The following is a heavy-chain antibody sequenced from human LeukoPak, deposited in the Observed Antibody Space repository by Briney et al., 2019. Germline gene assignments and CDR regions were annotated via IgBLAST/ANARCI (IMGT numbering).Heavy chain of an antibody. J-gene: IGHJ4*02. V-gene: IGHV3-7*03. CDR2: INPDGSNK. CDR1: GSTFSRSW. D-gene: IGHD2-15*01. CDR3: AKGSAWSADY. Sequence: GGSLRLSCEASGSTFSRSWMFWVRQAPGKGLEWVAHINPDGSNKYHIESVKGRFSSSRDNAKNSLYLQMNSLRAEDTAIYYCAKGSAWSADYWGQGTLVTVSS.